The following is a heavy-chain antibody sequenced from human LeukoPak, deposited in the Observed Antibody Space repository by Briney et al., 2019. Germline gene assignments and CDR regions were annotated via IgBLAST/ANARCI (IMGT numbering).Heavy chain of an antibody. CDR2: IYYSGST. V-gene: IGHV4-59*11. J-gene: IGHJ5*02. CDR1: GGSISSHY. D-gene: IGHD6-13*01. CDR3: ARGASSSWYAPWSLNWFDP. Sequence: SETLSLTCAVYGGSISSHYWSWIRQPPGKGLEWIGYIYYSGSTNYNPSLKSRVTISVDTSKNQFSLKLSSVTAADTAVYYCARGASSSWYAPWSLNWFDPWGQGTLVTVSS.